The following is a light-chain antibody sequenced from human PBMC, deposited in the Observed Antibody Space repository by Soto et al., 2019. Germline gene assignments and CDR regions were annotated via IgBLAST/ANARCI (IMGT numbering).Light chain of an antibody. V-gene: IGLV2-23*01. Sequence: QSVLTQPASASGSPGQSITISCTGTSSDVGSYNLVSWYQQHPGKAHKLMIYEGSKRPSGVSNRFAGSRSGNAASLTISGLQAEDEADYYCCSYAGSSTLEVFGTGTKVTVL. CDR3: CSYAGSSTLEV. CDR1: SSDVGSYNL. CDR2: EGS. J-gene: IGLJ1*01.